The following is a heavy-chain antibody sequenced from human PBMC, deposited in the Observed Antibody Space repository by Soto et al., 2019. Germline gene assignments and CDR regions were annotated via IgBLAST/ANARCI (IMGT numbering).Heavy chain of an antibody. D-gene: IGHD3-22*01. CDR3: ARQRLWGTSGYYYFEN. CDR1: GHIFSNYW. Sequence: GESLKISCKGSGHIFSNYWIGWVRQMPGKGLEWMGIIYPGDSDTRYSPSFQGQVTITVDKSINTAYLQWSRLKASDTAMYYCARQRLWGTSGYYYFENWGQGTLVTVSS. J-gene: IGHJ4*02. CDR2: IYPGDSDT. V-gene: IGHV5-51*01.